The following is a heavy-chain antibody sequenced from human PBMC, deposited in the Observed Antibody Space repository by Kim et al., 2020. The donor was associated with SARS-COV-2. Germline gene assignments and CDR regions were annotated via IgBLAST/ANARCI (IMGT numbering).Heavy chain of an antibody. CDR1: GFTFSSYA. V-gene: IGHV3-23*01. Sequence: GGSLRLSCAASGFTFSSYAMSWVRQAPGKGLEWVSAISGSGGSTYYADSVKGRFTISRDNSKNTLYLQMNSLRAEDTAVYYCAKDLFLTWLLLPISDYWGQGTLVTVSS. J-gene: IGHJ4*02. D-gene: IGHD3-22*01. CDR3: AKDLFLTWLLLPISDY. CDR2: ISGSGGST.